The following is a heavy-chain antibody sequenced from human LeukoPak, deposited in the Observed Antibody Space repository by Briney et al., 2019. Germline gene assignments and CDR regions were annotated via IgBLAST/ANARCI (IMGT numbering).Heavy chain of an antibody. CDR3: ASLNFGVFDY. CDR2: ISYDGSNK. J-gene: IGHJ4*02. V-gene: IGHV3-30-3*01. Sequence: GESLRLSCAASGFTFSSYAMHWVRQAPGKGLEWVAVISYDGSNKYYADSVKGRFTISRDNSKNTLYLQMNSLRAEDTAVYYCASLNFGVFDYWGQGTLVTVSS. CDR1: GFTFSSYA. D-gene: IGHD1-7*01.